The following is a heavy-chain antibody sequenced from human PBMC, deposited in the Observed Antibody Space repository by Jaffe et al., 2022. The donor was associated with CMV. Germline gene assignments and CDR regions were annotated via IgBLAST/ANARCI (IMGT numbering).Heavy chain of an antibody. D-gene: IGHD3-3*01. V-gene: IGHV1-2*02. CDR2: INPSTGGA. Sequence: QVQLVQSGAEMKKPGASLKVSCKASGYNFTGFYLHWVRQAPGQGLEWMGWINPSTGGAKYAQKFQGRVTMTRDTSINTVYLEMTRLRSDDTAVYFCARDQPPYYEDWLVKKEWVVKNWIDPWGQGTLVTVSS. J-gene: IGHJ5*02. CDR3: ARDQPPYYEDWLVKKEWVVKNWIDP. CDR1: GYNFTGFY.